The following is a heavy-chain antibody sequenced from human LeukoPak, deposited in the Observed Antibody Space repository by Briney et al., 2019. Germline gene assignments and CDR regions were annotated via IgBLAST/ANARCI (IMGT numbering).Heavy chain of an antibody. V-gene: IGHV3-48*03. D-gene: IGHD3-22*01. CDR1: GFTFSSYE. Sequence: GGSLRLSCAASGFTFSSYEMNWVRQAPGKGLEWVSYISSSGSTIYCADSVKGRFTISRDNAKNSLYLQMNSLRAEDTAVYYCATRGYYDSSGYYYDYFDYWGQGTLVTVSS. CDR2: ISSSGSTI. CDR3: ATRGYYDSSGYYYDYFDY. J-gene: IGHJ4*02.